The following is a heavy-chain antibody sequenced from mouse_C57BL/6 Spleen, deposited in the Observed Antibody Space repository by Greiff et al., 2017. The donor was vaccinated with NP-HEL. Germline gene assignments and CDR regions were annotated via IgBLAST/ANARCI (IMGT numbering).Heavy chain of an antibody. J-gene: IGHJ2*01. V-gene: IGHV1-80*01. D-gene: IGHD4-1*01. CDR3: ARLTGTVYYFDY. Sequence: QVQLKQSGAELVKPGASVKISCKASGYAFSSYWMNWVKQRPGKGLEWIGQIYPGDGDTNYNGKFKGKATLTADKSSSTAYMQLSSLTSEDSAVYFCARLTGTVYYFDYWGQGTTLTVSS. CDR1: GYAFSSYW. CDR2: IYPGDGDT.